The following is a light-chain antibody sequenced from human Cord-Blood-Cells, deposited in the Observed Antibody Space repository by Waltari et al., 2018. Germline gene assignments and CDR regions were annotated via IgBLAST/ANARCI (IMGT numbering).Light chain of an antibody. V-gene: IGLV2-14*01. CDR3: SSYTSSSSYV. CDR1: SSDVGGYNY. Sequence: QSALTHPASVSGSPGQSITISCTGTSSDVGGYNYVTWYQQHPGKAPKLMIYDVSNRPSGVSNRFAASKSGSTASLTISGLQAEDEADYYCSSYTSSSSYVFGTGTKVTVL. CDR2: DVS. J-gene: IGLJ1*01.